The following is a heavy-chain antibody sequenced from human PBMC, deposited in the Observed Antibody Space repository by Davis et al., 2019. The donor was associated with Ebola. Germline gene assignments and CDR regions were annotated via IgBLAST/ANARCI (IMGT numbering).Heavy chain of an antibody. CDR2: IYYSGST. CDR3: ARLGNYYDGSGYHGLDY. J-gene: IGHJ4*02. V-gene: IGHV4-59*08. Sequence: MPSETLSLTCTVSGGSISSYYWSWIRQPPGKGLEWIGYIYYSGSTNYNPSLKSRVTISVDTSKNQFSLKLSSVTAADTAVYYCARLGNYYDGSGYHGLDYWGQGTLVTVSS. CDR1: GGSISSYY. D-gene: IGHD3-22*01.